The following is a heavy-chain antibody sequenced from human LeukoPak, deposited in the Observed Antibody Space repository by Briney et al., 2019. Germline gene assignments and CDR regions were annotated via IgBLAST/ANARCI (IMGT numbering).Heavy chain of an antibody. CDR3: ARDTGEMTAGYFDY. CDR1: GYTFTGYY. J-gene: IGHJ4*02. D-gene: IGHD2-21*02. CDR2: INPNSGGT. Sequence: ASVKVSCKASGYTFTGYYMHWVRQAPGQGLEWMGWINPNSGGTNYAQKFQGRVTMTRDTSISTAYMELSRLRSEDTAVYYCARDTGEMTAGYFDYWGQGTLVTVSS. V-gene: IGHV1-2*02.